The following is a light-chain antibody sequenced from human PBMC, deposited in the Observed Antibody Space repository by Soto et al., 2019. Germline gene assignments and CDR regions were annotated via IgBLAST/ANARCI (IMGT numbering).Light chain of an antibody. CDR3: SSYTSSSTYV. Sequence: QSVLTQPASVSGSPGQSITFSCTASSSDVGGSNYVSWYQQHPGKAPKLIIYGVSVRPSGVSNRFSGSKFGNTASLTISGLQAEDEADYYCSSYTSSSTYVFGTGTKVTVL. CDR2: GVS. CDR1: SSDVGGSNY. V-gene: IGLV2-14*01. J-gene: IGLJ1*01.